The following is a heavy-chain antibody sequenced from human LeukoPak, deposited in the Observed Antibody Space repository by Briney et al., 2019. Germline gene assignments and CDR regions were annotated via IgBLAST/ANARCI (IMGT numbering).Heavy chain of an antibody. CDR2: IKQDGSEK. CDR1: GFTFSSYW. J-gene: IGHJ5*02. CDR3: ARVLYGADGPTRFDP. D-gene: IGHD5-24*01. Sequence: GGSLRLSCAASGFTFSSYWMSWVRQAPGKGLEWVANIKQDGSEKYYVDSVKGRFTISRDNAKNSLYLQMNSLRAEDTAVYYCARVLYGADGPTRFDPWGQGTLVTVSS. V-gene: IGHV3-7*01.